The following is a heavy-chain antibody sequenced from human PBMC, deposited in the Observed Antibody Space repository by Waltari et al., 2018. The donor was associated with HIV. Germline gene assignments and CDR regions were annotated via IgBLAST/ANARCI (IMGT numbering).Heavy chain of an antibody. J-gene: IGHJ5*02. CDR3: ARIAYDSSGYGWFDP. CDR1: GFTFSSYW. V-gene: IGHV3-74*01. D-gene: IGHD3-22*01. Sequence: EVQLVESGGGLVQPGGSLRLSCAASGFTFSSYWMHWVRQAPGKGLVWVSRINGDGSTTSDADSVKGRFTISRDNAKNTLYLQMNSLRAEETAVYYCARIAYDSSGYGWFDPWGQGTLVTVSS. CDR2: INGDGSTT.